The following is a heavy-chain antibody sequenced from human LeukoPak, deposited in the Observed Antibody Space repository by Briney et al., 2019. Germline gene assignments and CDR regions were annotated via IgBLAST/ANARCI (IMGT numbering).Heavy chain of an antibody. Sequence: GASVKVSCKASGYTFTDYYMHWVRQAPGQGLEWMGWINPNSGGTNYAQKFQGRVTMTRDTSISTAYMELSRLRSDDTAVYYCARVPLKVDAFDIWGQGTMVTVSS. CDR3: ARVPLKVDAFDI. CDR2: INPNSGGT. CDR1: GYTFTDYY. V-gene: IGHV1-2*02. J-gene: IGHJ3*02.